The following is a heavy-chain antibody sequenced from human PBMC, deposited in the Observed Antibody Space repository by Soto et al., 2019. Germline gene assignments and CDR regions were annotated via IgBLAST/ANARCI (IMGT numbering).Heavy chain of an antibody. CDR3: ARAIVVTVGGMDV. V-gene: IGHV4-30-4*01. CDR2: IYYSGSS. Sequence: SETLALTCTVSGGSISNADYYWSWVRQPPGKGLEWIGYIYYSGSSFFNPSLKSRVTMSKDTSKNQFSLRLTSVTAADTAVYYCARAIVVTVGGMDVWGRGTTVTVSS. D-gene: IGHD5-12*01. CDR1: GGSISNADYY. J-gene: IGHJ6*02.